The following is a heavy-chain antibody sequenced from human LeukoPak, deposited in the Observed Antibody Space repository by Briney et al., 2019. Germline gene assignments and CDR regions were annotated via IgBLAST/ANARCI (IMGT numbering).Heavy chain of an antibody. CDR1: GGSFSGYY. V-gene: IGHV4-34*01. Sequence: LETLSLTCAVYGGSFSGYYWSWIRQPPGKGLEWIGEINHSGSTNYNPSLKSRVTISVDTSKNQFSLKLSSVTAADTAVYYCARGYCSSTSCYTRENDAFDIWGQGTMVTVSS. CDR3: ARGYCSSTSCYTRENDAFDI. CDR2: INHSGST. J-gene: IGHJ3*02. D-gene: IGHD2-2*02.